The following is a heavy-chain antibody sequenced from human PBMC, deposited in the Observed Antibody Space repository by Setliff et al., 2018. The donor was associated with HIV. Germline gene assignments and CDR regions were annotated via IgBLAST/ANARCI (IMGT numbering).Heavy chain of an antibody. V-gene: IGHV4-39*01. CDR3: ARQAGTYWGFVYYMDV. CDR2: THSSGNS. CDR1: GDSVISSRFH. J-gene: IGHJ6*03. D-gene: IGHD7-27*01. Sequence: SETLSLTCTVSGDSVISSRFHWGWLRQPPGKGLEWIAITHSSGNSYYNPSLEGRVTIAVDMSKSQVSLNLTSVTAADTAVYYCARQAGTYWGFVYYMDVCGKGTTVTVSS.